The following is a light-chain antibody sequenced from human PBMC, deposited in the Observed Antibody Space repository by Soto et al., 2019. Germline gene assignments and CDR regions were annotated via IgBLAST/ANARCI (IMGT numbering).Light chain of an antibody. CDR3: QHRSDWPWT. CDR1: QSVSSY. V-gene: IGKV3-11*01. CDR2: DAS. Sequence: ETVLSQSPATLSLSAGARATLSCRASQSVSSYLAWYQQKPGQAPRLLIYDASNRAAGIPARFSGSGSGTDFTLTISSLEPEDFAIYYCQHRSDWPWTFGQGTKVDI. J-gene: IGKJ1*01.